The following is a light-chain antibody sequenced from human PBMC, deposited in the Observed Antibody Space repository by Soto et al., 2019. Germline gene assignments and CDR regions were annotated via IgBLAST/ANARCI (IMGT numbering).Light chain of an antibody. CDR2: LAS. CDR3: MQALQSPT. CDR1: QSLLHSNGYNY. J-gene: IGKJ3*01. Sequence: DIVMTQSPLSLPVTPGEPASISCRSSQSLLHSNGYNYLDWYLQKPGQSPQLLISLASTRASGVPDRFGGSGSGTDFTLKISRVEAEDVGVYYCMQALQSPTFGPGTKVDI. V-gene: IGKV2-28*01.